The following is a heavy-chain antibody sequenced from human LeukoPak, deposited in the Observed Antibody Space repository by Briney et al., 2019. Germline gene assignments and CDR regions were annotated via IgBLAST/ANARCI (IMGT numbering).Heavy chain of an antibody. CDR2: ISGSGGST. J-gene: IGHJ5*02. V-gene: IGHV3-23*01. Sequence: PGGSLRLSCAASGFTFSSYAMSWVRQAPGKGLEWVSAISGSGGSTYYADSVKGRFTISRDNSKNTLYLQMNSLRAEDTAVYYCARDDRYNWNDGWFDPWGQGTLVTVSS. D-gene: IGHD1-20*01. CDR3: ARDDRYNWNDGWFDP. CDR1: GFTFSSYA.